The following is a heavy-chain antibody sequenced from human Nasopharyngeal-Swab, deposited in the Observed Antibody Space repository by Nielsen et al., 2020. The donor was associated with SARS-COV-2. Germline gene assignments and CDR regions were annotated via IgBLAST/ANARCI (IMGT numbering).Heavy chain of an antibody. J-gene: IGHJ4*02. CDR2: IYYSGST. D-gene: IGHD2-15*01. V-gene: IGHV4-30-4*01. CDR3: ARVRSGGSCYVFDY. CDR1: GGSISSGDYY. Sequence: SETLSLTCTVSGGSISSGDYYWSWIRQPPGKGLEWIGYIYYSGSTYYNPSLKSRVTISVDTSKNQFSLKLRSVTAADTAVYYCARVRSGGSCYVFDYWGQGTLVTVSS.